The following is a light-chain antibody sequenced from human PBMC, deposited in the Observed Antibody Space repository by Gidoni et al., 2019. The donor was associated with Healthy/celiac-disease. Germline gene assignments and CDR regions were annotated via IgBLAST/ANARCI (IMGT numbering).Light chain of an antibody. J-gene: IGLJ3*02. CDR3: AAWDDSLNGQV. V-gene: IGLV1-44*01. CDR1: SSNIGSNT. CDR2: SNN. Sequence: SVLTQPPSASGTPGQRVTISCSGSSSNIGSNTVNWYQQIPGTAPKLLIYSNNQRPSGVPDRVSGSKSGTSDALAISGRQSEDEADYDCAAWDDSLNGQVFGGGTKLTVL.